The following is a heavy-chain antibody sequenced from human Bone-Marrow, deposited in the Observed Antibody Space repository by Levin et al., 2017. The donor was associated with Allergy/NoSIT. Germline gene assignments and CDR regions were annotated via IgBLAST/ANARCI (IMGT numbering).Heavy chain of an antibody. CDR3: ATGSNTEGSDY. Sequence: GGSLRLSCAVSGLSVSRNYMTWIRQAPGKGLEWLSVIYSLGNTYYADSVKGRFTISRDTSKDTLYLHMTSLRVEDTAVYYCATGSNTEGSDYWGQGTLVTVSS. V-gene: IGHV3-53*01. J-gene: IGHJ4*02. D-gene: IGHD3-10*01. CDR1: GLSVSRNY. CDR2: IYSLGNT.